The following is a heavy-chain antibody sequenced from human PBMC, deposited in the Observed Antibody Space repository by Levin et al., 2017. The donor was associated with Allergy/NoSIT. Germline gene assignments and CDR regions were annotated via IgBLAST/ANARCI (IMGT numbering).Heavy chain of an antibody. V-gene: IGHV1-8*01. CDR3: ARYLWGLVYYSRSDYGMDV. CDR1: GYTFTSYD. CDR2: MNPNSGNT. D-gene: IGHD2-8*01. Sequence: GESLKISCKASGYTFTSYDINWVRQATGQGLEWMGWMNPNSGNTGYAQKFQGRVTMTRNTSISTAYMELSSLRSEDTAVYYCARYLWGLVYYSRSDYGMDVWGQGTTVTVSS. J-gene: IGHJ6*02.